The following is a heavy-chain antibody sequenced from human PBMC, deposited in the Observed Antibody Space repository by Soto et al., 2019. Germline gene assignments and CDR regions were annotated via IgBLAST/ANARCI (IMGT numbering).Heavy chain of an antibody. V-gene: IGHV4-39*01. Sequence: QLQLQESGPGLVKPSETLSLTCTVSGDSISSSRYYWGWIRQPPGKGLEWIASIQDSGSTYSNPSLKSRVTISVDASKNQFSLTLSSVTAADTAVYYCARHTPAISISDHWGQGTLVTVS. J-gene: IGHJ4*02. CDR1: GDSISSSRYY. CDR2: IQDSGST. D-gene: IGHD2-15*01. CDR3: ARHTPAISISDH.